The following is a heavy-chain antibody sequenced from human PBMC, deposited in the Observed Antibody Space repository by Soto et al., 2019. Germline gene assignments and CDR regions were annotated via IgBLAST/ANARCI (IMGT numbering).Heavy chain of an antibody. V-gene: IGHV4-34*01. Sequence: SETLSLTCAVYGGSFSGYYWSWIRQPPGKGLEWIGEINHSGSTNYNPSLKSRVTISVDTSKNQFSLKLSSVTAADTAVYYCARGLLPRMYYYDSSGYSYYFDYRGQGTLVTVSS. J-gene: IGHJ4*02. CDR2: INHSGST. CDR1: GGSFSGYY. D-gene: IGHD3-22*01. CDR3: ARGLLPRMYYYDSSGYSYYFDY.